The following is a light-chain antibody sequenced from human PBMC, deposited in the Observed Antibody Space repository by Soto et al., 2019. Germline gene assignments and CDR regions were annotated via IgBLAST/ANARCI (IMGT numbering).Light chain of an antibody. V-gene: IGLV6-57*04. J-gene: IGLJ2*01. Sequence: NFMLTQPHSVSESPGKTVTISCTRSSGSIASNYVQWYQRRPGSAPTTVIYEDNQRPSGVPDRFSGSTDGSSNSASLTISGLQTEDEADYYCQSYDSSTVVFGGGTKVTVL. CDR1: SGSIASNY. CDR2: EDN. CDR3: QSYDSSTVV.